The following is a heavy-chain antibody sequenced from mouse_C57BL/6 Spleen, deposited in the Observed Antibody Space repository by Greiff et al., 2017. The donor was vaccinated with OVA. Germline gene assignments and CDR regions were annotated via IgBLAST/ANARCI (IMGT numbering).Heavy chain of an antibody. Sequence: VQLQQPGAELVRPGTSVKLSCKASGYTFTSYWMHWVKQRPGQGLEWIGVIDPSDSYTNYNQKFKGKATITADTSSNTAYLQLSSLTSEDTAVYYCTTSYDGYYVQFDYWGQGTTLTVSS. J-gene: IGHJ2*01. V-gene: IGHV1-59*01. CDR1: GYTFTSYW. CDR2: IDPSDSYT. CDR3: TTSYDGYYVQFDY. D-gene: IGHD2-3*01.